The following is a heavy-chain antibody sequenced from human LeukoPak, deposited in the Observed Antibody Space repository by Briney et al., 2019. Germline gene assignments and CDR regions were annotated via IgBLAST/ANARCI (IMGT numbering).Heavy chain of an antibody. Sequence: GGSLRLSCAASGFTFNSCWMHWVRQAPGKGLAWVSRIYSDGSTTNYADSVKGRFTISRDNARNTLYLQMNSLRAEDTAVYYCARGNWNPDFWGQGTLVTVSS. CDR2: IYSDGSTT. V-gene: IGHV3-74*01. CDR1: GFTFNSCW. CDR3: ARGNWNPDF. D-gene: IGHD1-1*01. J-gene: IGHJ4*02.